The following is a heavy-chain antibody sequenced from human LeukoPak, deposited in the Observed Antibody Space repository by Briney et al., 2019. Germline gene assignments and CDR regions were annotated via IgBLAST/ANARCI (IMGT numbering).Heavy chain of an antibody. J-gene: IGHJ5*02. D-gene: IGHD6-13*01. Sequence: GGSLRLSCAASGFTFSSYAMSWVRQAPGKGLEWVSAISGSGGSTYYADSVKGRFTISRDNSKSTLYLQMSSLRAEDTALYYCVKDPSSRSPSFWFDPWGQGTLVTVSS. CDR2: ISGSGGST. CDR3: VKDPSSRSPSFWFDP. V-gene: IGHV3-23*01. CDR1: GFTFSSYA.